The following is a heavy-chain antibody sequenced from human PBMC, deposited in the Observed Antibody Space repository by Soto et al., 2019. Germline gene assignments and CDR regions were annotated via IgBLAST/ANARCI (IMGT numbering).Heavy chain of an antibody. D-gene: IGHD1-1*01. Sequence: QVHLVQSGAEVKKSGASVKVSCKGSGYDFTTYGITWVRQAPGQGLEWMAWISAHNGNTDYAQKLQGRVIVTRDTSTSTAYMKLRSLSADDTAVYYLARGRYGDYWGQGALVTGSS. J-gene: IGHJ4*02. CDR2: ISAHNGNT. V-gene: IGHV1-18*01. CDR1: GYDFTTYG. CDR3: ARGRYGDY.